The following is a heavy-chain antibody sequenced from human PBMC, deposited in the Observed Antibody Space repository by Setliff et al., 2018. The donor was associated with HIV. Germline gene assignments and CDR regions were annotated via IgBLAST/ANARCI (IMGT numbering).Heavy chain of an antibody. CDR2: IYYSGST. Sequence: SETLSLTCAVSGYSISSGYYWSWIRQSPGKGLEWIGYIYYSGSTKYNPSLKSRVTISVDMSKSQFSLKLSSVTAADTAVYYCARARYGDHDFWGQGTLVTVSS. J-gene: IGHJ4*02. CDR1: GYSISSGYY. V-gene: IGHV4-61*01. D-gene: IGHD4-17*01. CDR3: ARARYGDHDF.